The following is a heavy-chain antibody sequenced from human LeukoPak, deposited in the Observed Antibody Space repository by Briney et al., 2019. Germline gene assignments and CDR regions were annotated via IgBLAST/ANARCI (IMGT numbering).Heavy chain of an antibody. J-gene: IGHJ4*02. CDR2: INPNSGDT. D-gene: IGHD6-13*01. CDR1: GYTFTGYF. Sequence: ASVKVSCKASGYTFTGYFLHWVRRAPGQGFEWMGGINPNSGDTYYTQRFQDRVTMTRDTSISTAYMELSSLRSDDTAVYYCARAQSLTAPAGTFANSWGQGTLVTVSS. V-gene: IGHV1-2*02. CDR3: ARAQSLTAPAGTFANS.